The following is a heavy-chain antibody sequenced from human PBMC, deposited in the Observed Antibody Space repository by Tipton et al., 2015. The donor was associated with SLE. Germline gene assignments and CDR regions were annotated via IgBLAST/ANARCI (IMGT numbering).Heavy chain of an antibody. Sequence: TLSLTCTVSGYSISSGYYWGWIRQPPGKGLEWIGSIYHSGSTYYNPSPKSRVTISVDTSKNQFSLKLSSVTAADTAVYYCARRGDSSGSADAVWGQGTMVTVSS. J-gene: IGHJ3*01. V-gene: IGHV4-38-2*02. D-gene: IGHD3-22*01. CDR1: GYSISSGYY. CDR3: ARRGDSSGSADAV. CDR2: IYHSGST.